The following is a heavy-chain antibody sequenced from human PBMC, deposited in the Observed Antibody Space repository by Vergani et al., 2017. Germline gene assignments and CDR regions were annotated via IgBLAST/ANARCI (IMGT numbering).Heavy chain of an antibody. CDR2: IIPILGIA. D-gene: IGHD2-15*01. Sequence: QVQLVQSGAEVKKPGSSVKVSCKASGGTFSSYTISWVRQAPGQGLEWMGRIIPILGIANYAQKFQGRVTITADKSTSTAYMELSSLRSEDTAVYYCARDQCSVGSCYSRLGMDVWGQGTTVTVSS. CDR1: GGTFSSYT. V-gene: IGHV1-69*09. J-gene: IGHJ6*02. CDR3: ARDQCSVGSCYSRLGMDV.